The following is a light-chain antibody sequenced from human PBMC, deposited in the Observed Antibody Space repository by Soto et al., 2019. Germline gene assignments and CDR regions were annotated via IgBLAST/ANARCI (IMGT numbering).Light chain of an antibody. V-gene: IGLV2-14*01. CDR3: SSYTSTSTRV. CDR1: SSDVGGYNY. J-gene: IGLJ1*01. Sequence: QSALTQPAFVSGSPGQSITISCTGTSSDVGGYNYVSWYQHPPGKAPKLMISEVSNRPSGVSNRFSGSKSGNTASLTISGLQAEDEVDYYCSSYTSTSTRVFGTGTKLTVL. CDR2: EVS.